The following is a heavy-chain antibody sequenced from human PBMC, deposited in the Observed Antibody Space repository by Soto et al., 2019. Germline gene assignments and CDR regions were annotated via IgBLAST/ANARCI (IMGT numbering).Heavy chain of an antibody. V-gene: IGHV3-48*01. CDR1: GFTFSSYS. J-gene: IGHJ4*02. CDR3: ASYLGYCSGGSCSY. CDR2: ISSSSSTI. D-gene: IGHD2-15*01. Sequence: EVQLVESGGGLVQPGGSLRLSCAASGFTFSSYSMNWVRQAPGKGLEWVSYISSSSSTIYYADYVKGRFTISRDNAKNSLYLQMNSLRAEDTAVYYCASYLGYCSGGSCSYWGQGTLVTVSS.